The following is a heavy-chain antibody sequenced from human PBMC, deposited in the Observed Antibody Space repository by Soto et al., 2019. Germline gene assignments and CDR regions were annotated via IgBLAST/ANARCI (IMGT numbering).Heavy chain of an antibody. CDR1: RGAFGDYW. D-gene: IGHD3-10*02. J-gene: IGHJ5*01. CDR3: ARDVPPKWFDS. Sequence: EVQLVESGGGLVQPGGSLRLSCEASRGAFGDYWMHWVRQAPGKGLVWVSRINRDANDIIYADSVKGRFTASRDNAKNMVFLQMHSLRVEDTAVYYCARDVPPKWFDSWGQGTVVTVSS. V-gene: IGHV3-74*01. CDR2: INRDANDI.